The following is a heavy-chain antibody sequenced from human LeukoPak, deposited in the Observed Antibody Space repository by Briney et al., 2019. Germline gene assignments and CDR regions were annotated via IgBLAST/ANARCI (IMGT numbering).Heavy chain of an antibody. V-gene: IGHV7-4-1*02. J-gene: IGHJ4*02. CDR3: ARALNLAAAGTLDS. D-gene: IGHD6-13*01. CDR2: INTNNENP. Sequence: ASVKVSCKASGYSFTTYGMNWVRQAPGQGLEWMGWINTNNENPTYAQGFTGRFVFSLDTSVSTAYLQISSLKAEDTAIYYCARALNLAAAGTLDSWGQGTLVTVSS. CDR1: GYSFTTYG.